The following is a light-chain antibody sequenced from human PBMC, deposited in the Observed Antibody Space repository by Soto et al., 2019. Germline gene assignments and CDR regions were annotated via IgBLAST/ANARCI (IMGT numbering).Light chain of an antibody. CDR3: QIWDSSTSLV. CDR2: MNT. J-gene: IGLJ2*01. Sequence: SYELTQPLSVSVALGQRATFTCGGKNIGSKNLHWYRQRPGQAPLLVIYMNTNRPSGIPERFSGSKSGNTATLTISRAQGGDEAAYYCQIWDSSTSLVFGGGTKVTVL. V-gene: IGLV3-9*01. CDR1: NIGSKN.